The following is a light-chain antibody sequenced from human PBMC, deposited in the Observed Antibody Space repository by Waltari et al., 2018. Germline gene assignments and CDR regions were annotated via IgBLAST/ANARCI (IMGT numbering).Light chain of an antibody. V-gene: IGKV1-17*01. CDR1: QGIGNN. J-gene: IGKJ1*01. CDR3: QQGYSYPWT. Sequence: DIQMTQSPSSLSASVGDTVTITCQASQGIGNNLSWYQQKPGKAPKLLIYRASSLQSGIPSRFSGSGSGTDFTLTIGSLQPEDLATYYCQQGYSYPWTFGQGTKVEIK. CDR2: RAS.